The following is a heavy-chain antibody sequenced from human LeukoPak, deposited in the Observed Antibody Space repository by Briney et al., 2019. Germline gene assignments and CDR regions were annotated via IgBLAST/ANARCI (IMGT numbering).Heavy chain of an antibody. V-gene: IGHV3-11*06. CDR3: ARATVTALGAFDI. J-gene: IGHJ3*02. D-gene: IGHD4-17*01. CDR1: GFTFSDYY. CDR2: TSSSSSYT. Sequence: PGGCLRFSCAASGFTFSDYYMSWIPQAPGKGPEWVSYTSSSSSYTTYADSVKGRFTISRDNAKNSLYLQMNSLRAEDTAVYYCARATVTALGAFDIWGQGTMVTVSS.